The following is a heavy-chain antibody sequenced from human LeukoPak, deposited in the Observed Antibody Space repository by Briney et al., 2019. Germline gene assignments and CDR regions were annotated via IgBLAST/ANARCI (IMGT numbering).Heavy chain of an antibody. V-gene: IGHV5-51*01. Sequence: GESLKISCKGSGYSFTSYWIGWVRQMPGKGLEWMGVIYPGDSDTRYSPSFQGQVTISADKSISTAYLQWSSLKASDTAMNYCARHSYYDSSGYYFVHAPKTPFDYWGQGTLVTVSS. D-gene: IGHD3-22*01. CDR2: IYPGDSDT. J-gene: IGHJ4*02. CDR3: ARHSYYDSSGYYFVHAPKTPFDY. CDR1: GYSFTSYW.